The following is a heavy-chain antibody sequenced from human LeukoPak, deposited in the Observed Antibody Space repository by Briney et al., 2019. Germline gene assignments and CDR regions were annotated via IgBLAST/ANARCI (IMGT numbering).Heavy chain of an antibody. Sequence: GRSLRLSCAASGFTSSNYLMRCVRQAPGKGLEWVASINRGRSETYYVESVKGRFTIPRDEAKNTFFLQMDCLLVYDTAVYYCARLIGDRTIYDYWGQGTLVTVSS. CDR2: INRGRSET. J-gene: IGHJ4*02. CDR1: GFTSSNYL. D-gene: IGHD6-6*01. CDR3: ARLIGDRTIYDY. V-gene: IGHV3-7*01.